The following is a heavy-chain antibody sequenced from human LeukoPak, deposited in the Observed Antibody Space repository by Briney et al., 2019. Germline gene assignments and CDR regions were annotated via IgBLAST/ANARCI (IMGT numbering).Heavy chain of an antibody. D-gene: IGHD3-10*01. Sequence: KPSETLSLTCAVYGGSFSGYYWSWIRQPPGKGLEWIGEINHSGSTNYNPSLKSRVTISVDTSKNQFSLKLSSVTAADTAVYYCARLGGSGNDAFDIWGQGTMVTVSS. J-gene: IGHJ3*02. CDR2: INHSGST. CDR3: ARLGGSGNDAFDI. CDR1: GGSFSGYY. V-gene: IGHV4-34*01.